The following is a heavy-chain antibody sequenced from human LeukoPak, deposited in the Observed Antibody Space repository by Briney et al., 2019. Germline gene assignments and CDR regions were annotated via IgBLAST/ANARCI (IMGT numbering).Heavy chain of an antibody. CDR2: MNPGSGYT. CDR1: GYPFTTYD. J-gene: IGHJ2*01. Sequence: GASVKVSCKASGYPFTTYDINWVRKATGQGLEWMGWMNPGSGYTGYSQKFQGRVTMTRNTSITTAYMELSSLRSEDTAVYYCARISDHNWYFDLWGRGTLVTVSS. CDR3: ARISDHNWYFDL. V-gene: IGHV1-8*01. D-gene: IGHD1-14*01.